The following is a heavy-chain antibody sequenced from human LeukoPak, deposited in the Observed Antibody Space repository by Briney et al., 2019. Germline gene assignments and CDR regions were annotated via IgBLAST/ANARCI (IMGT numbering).Heavy chain of an antibody. V-gene: IGHV4-59*01. Sequence: PSETLSLTCTASGGSLSSYYWSWIRQPPGKGLEWIGYIYYSGSTNYNPSLKSRVTISVDTSKNQFSLKLSSVTAADTAVYYCASSGYSGYDYGALNWGQGTLVTVSS. J-gene: IGHJ4*02. D-gene: IGHD5-12*01. CDR2: IYYSGST. CDR1: GGSLSSYY. CDR3: ASSGYSGYDYGALN.